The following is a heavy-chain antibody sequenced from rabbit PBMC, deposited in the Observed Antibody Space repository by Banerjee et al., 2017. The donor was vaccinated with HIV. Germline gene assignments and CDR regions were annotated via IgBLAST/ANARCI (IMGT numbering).Heavy chain of an antibody. CDR1: GNDFSAYA. D-gene: IGHD4-1*01. CDR2: IDTGKGIT. J-gene: IGHJ4*01. Sequence: QQQLVESGGGLVKPEGSLTLTCKASGNDFSAYAISWVRQAPGKGLEWIGYIDTGKGITDYASWVNGRFTISSDNAQNTVDLQMNSLTAADTATYFCARIDPRYYTSGWDYFNLWGQGTLVTVS. CDR3: ARIDPRYYTSGWDYFNL. V-gene: IGHV1S47*01.